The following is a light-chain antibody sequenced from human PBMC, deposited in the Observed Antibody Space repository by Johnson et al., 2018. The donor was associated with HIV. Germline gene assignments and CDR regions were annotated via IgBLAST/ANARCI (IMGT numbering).Light chain of an antibody. CDR1: SSNIGNKY. Sequence: QLVLTQPPSVSAAPGQKVTISCSGSSSNIGNKYVSWYKQLPGTAPKLLIYENTKRPSGIPDRFSGSKSGTSATLGITGLQTGDEADYYCGTWDTSLSAGGVFGSGTKVTVL. CDR2: ENT. J-gene: IGLJ1*01. CDR3: GTWDTSLSAGGV. V-gene: IGLV1-51*02.